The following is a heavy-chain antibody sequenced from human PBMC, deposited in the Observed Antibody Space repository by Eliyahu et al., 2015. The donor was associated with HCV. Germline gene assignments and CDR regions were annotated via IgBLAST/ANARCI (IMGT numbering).Heavy chain of an antibody. J-gene: IGHJ4*02. V-gene: IGHV4-59*01. CDR3: ARARGIAARRPYYFDY. D-gene: IGHD6-6*01. CDR1: GGSISSYY. Sequence: QVQLQESGPGLVKPSETLSLTCTVSGGSISSYYWSWIRQPPGKGLEWIGYIYYSGSTNYNPSLKSRVTISVDTSKNQFSLKLSSVTAADTAVYYCARARGIAARRPYYFDYWGQGTLVTVSS. CDR2: IYYSGST.